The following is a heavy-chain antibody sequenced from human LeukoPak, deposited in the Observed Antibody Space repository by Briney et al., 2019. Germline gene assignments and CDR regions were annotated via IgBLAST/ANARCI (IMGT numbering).Heavy chain of an antibody. Sequence: PSQTLSLTCTVSGGSISSYYWSWIRQPPGKGLEWIGYIYYSGSTNYNPSLKSRVTISVDTSKNQFSLKLSSVTAADTAVYYCARGVVDGDYRFYYYYYMDVWGKGTTVTVSS. CDR1: GGSISSYY. J-gene: IGHJ6*03. CDR2: IYYSGST. V-gene: IGHV4-59*01. CDR3: ARGVVDGDYRFYYYYYMDV. D-gene: IGHD4-17*01.